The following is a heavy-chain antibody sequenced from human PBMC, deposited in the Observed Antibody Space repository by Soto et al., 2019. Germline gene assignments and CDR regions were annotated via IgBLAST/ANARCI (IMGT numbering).Heavy chain of an antibody. D-gene: IGHD3-10*01. Sequence: QVQLVQSGAEVKKPGSSVKVSCKASGGTFSSYTITWVRQAPGQGLEWMGGIIPIFGTANYAQKFQGRVTITADESTSTAYMELNSLRSEDTAVYYCAREGGSGNYRYYAMDVWGQGTTVTVSS. CDR2: IIPIFGTA. CDR3: AREGGSGNYRYYAMDV. CDR1: GGTFSSYT. J-gene: IGHJ6*02. V-gene: IGHV1-69*12.